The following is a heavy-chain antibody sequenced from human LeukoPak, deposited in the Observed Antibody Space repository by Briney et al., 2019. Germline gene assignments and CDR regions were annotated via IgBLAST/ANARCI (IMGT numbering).Heavy chain of an antibody. CDR2: IYSSGNT. D-gene: IGHD2-15*01. J-gene: IGHJ6*03. V-gene: IGHV4-4*07. CDR1: GGSISSFY. Sequence: PSETLSLTCTVSGGSISSFYWSWIRQPAGKGLEWIGRIYSSGNTNYNPSLKSRVTISVDTSKNQFSLKLSSVTAADTAVYYCARGYCSGGSCYSYYYYNYMDVWGKGTTVTVSS. CDR3: ARGYCSGGSCYSYYYYNYMDV.